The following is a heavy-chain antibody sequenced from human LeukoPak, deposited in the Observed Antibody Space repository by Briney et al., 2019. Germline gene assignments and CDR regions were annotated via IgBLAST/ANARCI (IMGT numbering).Heavy chain of an antibody. D-gene: IGHD6-13*01. Sequence: SETLSLTCAVSNFSISSGYYWGWIRQPPGRGLEWIGSIYHSRNTYYNPSLKSRGTISIDTSKNQFSLKLTSVTAADTAVYYCARVWVGYVAAAGYWGQGTLVTVSS. V-gene: IGHV4-38-2*01. J-gene: IGHJ4*02. CDR2: IYHSRNT. CDR1: NFSISSGYY. CDR3: ARVWVGYVAAAGY.